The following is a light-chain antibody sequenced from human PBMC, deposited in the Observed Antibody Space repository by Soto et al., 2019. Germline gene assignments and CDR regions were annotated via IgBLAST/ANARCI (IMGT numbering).Light chain of an antibody. CDR3: QQFGSSPRGT. CDR1: QSVSSSY. J-gene: IGKJ1*01. CDR2: GAS. Sequence: EIVLTQSPGTLSLSPGERATLSCRASQSVSSSYLAWYQQKPGQAPRLLLYGASSRATGITERFSGSGSGTDVTLTISRLEPEDFAVYYCQQFGSSPRGTFGQGTKVEIK. V-gene: IGKV3-20*01.